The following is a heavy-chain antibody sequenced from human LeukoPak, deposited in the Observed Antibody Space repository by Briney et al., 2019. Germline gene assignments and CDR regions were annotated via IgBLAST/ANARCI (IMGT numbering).Heavy chain of an antibody. CDR1: GGSFSGYY. CDR2: INHSGST. Sequence: SETLSLTCAVYGGSFSGYYWSWIRQPPGKGLEWIGEINHSGSTNYNPSLKSRVTISVDTSKNQFSLKLSSVTAADTAVYYCARLLAPMVRGVSNDYWGQGTLVTVSS. CDR3: ARLLAPMVRGVSNDY. D-gene: IGHD3-10*01. V-gene: IGHV4-34*01. J-gene: IGHJ4*02.